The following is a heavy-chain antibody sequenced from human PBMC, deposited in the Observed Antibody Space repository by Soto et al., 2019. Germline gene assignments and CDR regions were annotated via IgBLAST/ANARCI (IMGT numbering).Heavy chain of an antibody. CDR1: GFTFSSYG. CDR2: IWYDGSNK. V-gene: IGHV3-33*06. Sequence: LRLSCAASGFTFSSYGMHWVRQAPGKGLEWVAVIWYDGSNKYYADSVKGRFTISRDNSKNTLYLQMNSLRAEDTAVYYCAKDLDYSNYVFHDYWGQGTLVTVSS. J-gene: IGHJ4*02. CDR3: AKDLDYSNYVFHDY. D-gene: IGHD4-4*01.